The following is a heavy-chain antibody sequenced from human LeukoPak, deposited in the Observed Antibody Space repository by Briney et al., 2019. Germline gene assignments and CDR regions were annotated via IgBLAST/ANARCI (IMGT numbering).Heavy chain of an antibody. CDR2: IIPIFGTA. J-gene: IGHJ5*02. D-gene: IGHD2-21*01. V-gene: IGHV1-69*13. Sequence: ASVKVSCKASGGTFSSYAISWVRQAPGQGLEWMGGIIPIFGTANYARKFQGRVTITADESTSTAYMELSSLRSEDTAVHYCARVLFDSGWFDPWGQGTLVTVSS. CDR3: ARVLFDSGWFDP. CDR1: GGTFSSYA.